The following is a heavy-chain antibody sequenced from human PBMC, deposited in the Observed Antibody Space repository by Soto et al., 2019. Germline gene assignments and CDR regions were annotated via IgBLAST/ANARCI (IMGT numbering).Heavy chain of an antibody. Sequence: VQLVETGGGLIQPGGSLRLSCAASGFTVSSNYMSWVRQAPGKGLEWVSVIYSGGSTYYADSVKGRVTISRDNSKTTLYLKMNSLRDEDTAVYYCARDGLDGMKHYSYGMDVWGQGTTVTVSS. V-gene: IGHV3-53*02. D-gene: IGHD1-26*01. CDR3: ARDGLDGMKHYSYGMDV. CDR2: IYSGGST. J-gene: IGHJ6*02. CDR1: GFTVSSNY.